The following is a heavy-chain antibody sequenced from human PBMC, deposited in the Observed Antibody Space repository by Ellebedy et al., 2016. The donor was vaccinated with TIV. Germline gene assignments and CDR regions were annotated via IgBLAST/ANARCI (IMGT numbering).Heavy chain of an antibody. CDR2: ISYDGSNK. CDR3: AKDMGIQLWLTHYGMDV. Sequence: GESLKISXAASGFTFSSYGMHWVRQAPGKGLEWVAVISYDGSNKYYADSVKGRFTISRDNSKNTLYLQMNSLRAEDTAVYYCAKDMGIQLWLTHYGMDVWGQGTTVTVSS. V-gene: IGHV3-30*18. CDR1: GFTFSSYG. J-gene: IGHJ6*02. D-gene: IGHD5-18*01.